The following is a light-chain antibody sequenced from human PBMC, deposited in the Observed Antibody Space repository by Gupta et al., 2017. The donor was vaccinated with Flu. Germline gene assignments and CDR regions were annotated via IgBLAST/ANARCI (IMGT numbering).Light chain of an antibody. J-gene: IGLJ1*01. Sequence: SALTQPPSVSGSPGQSVTISCTGTSSDVGNYNRVSWYQQSPGTAPKLMIYEVSNRPSGVTDRFSGSKSGNTASLTISGRQAEDEADFYCSSDTSSSTYVFGTGTKVTVL. CDR3: SSDTSSSTYV. CDR2: EVS. CDR1: SSDVGNYNR. V-gene: IGLV2-18*02.